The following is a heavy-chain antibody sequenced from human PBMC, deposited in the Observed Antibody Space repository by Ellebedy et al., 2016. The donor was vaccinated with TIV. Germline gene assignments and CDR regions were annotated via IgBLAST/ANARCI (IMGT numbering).Heavy chain of an antibody. CDR2: IKEDGSEK. V-gene: IGHV3-7*01. CDR3: ATKGGGDGI. D-gene: IGHD2-21*02. CDR1: GFTFSNHW. J-gene: IGHJ3*02. Sequence: GESLKISXAASGFTFSNHWMSWVRQAPGKGLEWVANIKEDGSEKYYMDSAKGRFTISRDNAKNSLYLQMSSLRADDSAVYYCATKGGGDGIWGQGTMVTVSS.